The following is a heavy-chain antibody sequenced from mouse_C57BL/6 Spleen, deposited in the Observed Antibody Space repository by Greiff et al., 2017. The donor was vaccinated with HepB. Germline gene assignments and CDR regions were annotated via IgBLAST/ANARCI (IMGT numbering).Heavy chain of an antibody. V-gene: IGHV14-4*01. CDR1: GFNIKDDY. Sequence: VQLKESGAELVRPGASVKLSCTASGFNIKDDYMHWVKQRPEQGLEWIGWIDPENGDTEYASKFQGKATITADTSSNTAYLPLSSLTSEDTAVYYWTPSTTVVAPYAMDYWGQGTSVTVSS. D-gene: IGHD1-1*01. CDR3: TPSTTVVAPYAMDY. CDR2: IDPENGDT. J-gene: IGHJ4*01.